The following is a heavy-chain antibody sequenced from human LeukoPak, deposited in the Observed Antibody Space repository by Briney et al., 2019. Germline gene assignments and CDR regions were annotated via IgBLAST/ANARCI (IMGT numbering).Heavy chain of an antibody. J-gene: IGHJ1*01. D-gene: IGHD3-22*01. CDR1: GFAFSNYA. CDR2: ISGSGSNT. Sequence: HPGGSMRLSCVASGFAFSNYAMSWVRQAPGKGLEWVSGISGSGSNTYYADSVKGRFTISRDNSKHTLYLQMNSLRAEDTAVYYCAKDLYYESRGPGFWGQGTLVTVSS. V-gene: IGHV3-23*01. CDR3: AKDLYYESRGPGF.